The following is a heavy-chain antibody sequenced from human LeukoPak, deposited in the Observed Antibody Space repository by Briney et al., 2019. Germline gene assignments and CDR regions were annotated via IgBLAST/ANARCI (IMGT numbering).Heavy chain of an antibody. CDR1: GFTFSSYA. CDR2: ISYDGSNK. CDR3: AREGTIFAYYYYYMDV. D-gene: IGHD3-3*01. Sequence: GGSLRLSCAASGFTFSSYAMHWVRQAPGKGLEWVAVISYDGSNKYYADSVKGRFTISRDNSKNTLYLQMNSLRAEDTAVYYCAREGTIFAYYYYYMDVWGKGTTVTVSS. V-gene: IGHV3-30-3*01. J-gene: IGHJ6*03.